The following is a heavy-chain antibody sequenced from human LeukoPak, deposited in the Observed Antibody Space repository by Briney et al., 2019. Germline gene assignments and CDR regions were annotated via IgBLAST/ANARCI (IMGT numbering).Heavy chain of an antibody. Sequence: PSETLSLTCTVSGGSISSTNYYWGWIRQPPGKGLEWIGSIFYSGSTYYNPSLKSRVTISVDTSKNQFSLKLSSVTAADTAVYYCARPYSRRDAIDYWGQGTLVTVSS. V-gene: IGHV4-39*01. CDR3: ARPYSRRDAIDY. D-gene: IGHD6-13*01. CDR1: GGSISSTNYY. J-gene: IGHJ4*02. CDR2: IFYSGST.